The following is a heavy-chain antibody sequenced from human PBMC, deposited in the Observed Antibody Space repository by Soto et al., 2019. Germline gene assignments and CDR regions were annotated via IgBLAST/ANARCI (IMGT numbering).Heavy chain of an antibody. J-gene: IGHJ4*02. CDR3: ARVPTAYANDY. Sequence: GGSLRLSCAASGFTFSSYGMHWVRQAPGKGLEWVSSISSSSSNIYYADSVKGRFTISRDNAKNSLYLQMNSLRAEDTAVYYCARVPTAYANDYWGQGTLVTVSS. V-gene: IGHV3-21*01. CDR2: ISSSSSNI. D-gene: IGHD7-27*01. CDR1: GFTFSSYG.